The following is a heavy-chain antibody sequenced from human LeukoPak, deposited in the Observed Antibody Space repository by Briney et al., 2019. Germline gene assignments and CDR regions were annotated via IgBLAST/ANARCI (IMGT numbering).Heavy chain of an antibody. CDR3: ARVVPAARTFDY. CDR2: IYHSGST. D-gene: IGHD2-2*01. V-gene: IGHV4-39*07. Sequence: SSETLSLTCTVSGGSISSNKYYWGWIRQPPGKGLEWIGSIYHSGSTYYNPSLKSRVTISVDTSKNQFSLKLSSVTAADTAVYYCARVVPAARTFDYWGQGTLVTVSS. CDR1: GGSISSNKYY. J-gene: IGHJ4*02.